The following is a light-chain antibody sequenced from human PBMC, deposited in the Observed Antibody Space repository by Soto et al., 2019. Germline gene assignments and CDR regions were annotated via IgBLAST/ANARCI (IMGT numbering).Light chain of an antibody. CDR3: CSYAGSSSFVV. J-gene: IGLJ2*01. V-gene: IGLV2-23*02. CDR1: SSDIGGYNY. CDR2: EVS. Sequence: QSALTQPASVSGSPGQSITISCTGSSSDIGGYNYVSWYQQDPGKAPKLMIYEVSNRPSGVSNRFSGSKSGNTASLTISGLQAEDEADYYCCSYAGSSSFVVFGGGTQLTVL.